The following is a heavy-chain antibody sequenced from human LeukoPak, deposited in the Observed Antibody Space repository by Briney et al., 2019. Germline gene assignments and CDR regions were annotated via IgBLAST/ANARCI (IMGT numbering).Heavy chain of an antibody. D-gene: IGHD1-26*01. CDR3: ARVVGATNYFDY. Sequence: SETLSLTCAVYGGSFRNYYWSWIRQPPGKGLECIGEINHNGITKYNPSLKSRVTISLDKSKHQFSLELTSVTAADTAVYYCARVVGATNYFDYWGQGTLVTVSS. CDR1: GGSFRNYY. V-gene: IGHV4-34*01. J-gene: IGHJ4*02. CDR2: INHNGIT.